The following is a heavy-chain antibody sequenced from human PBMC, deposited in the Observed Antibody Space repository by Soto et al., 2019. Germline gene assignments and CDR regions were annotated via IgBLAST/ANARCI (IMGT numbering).Heavy chain of an antibody. D-gene: IGHD2-2*02. V-gene: IGHV3-23*01. CDR3: AKGGREDIVVVPAAIPVWYFDY. Sequence: GGSLRLSCAASGFTFSSYAMSWVRQAPGKGLEWVSAISGSGGSTYYADSVKGRFTISIDNSKNTLYLQMNSLRAEDTAVYYCAKGGREDIVVVPAAIPVWYFDYWGQGTLVTVSS. CDR1: GFTFSSYA. J-gene: IGHJ4*02. CDR2: ISGSGGST.